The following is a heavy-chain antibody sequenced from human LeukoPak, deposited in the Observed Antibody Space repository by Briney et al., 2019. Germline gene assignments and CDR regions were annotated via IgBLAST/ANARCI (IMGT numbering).Heavy chain of an antibody. J-gene: IGHJ4*02. CDR3: AAVGKGKLDY. CDR2: IVVGSGNT. Sequence: GASVKVSCKASGFTSTSSAMQWVRQARGQRLEWLGWIVVGSGNTNYAQKFQERVTITRDMSTSTAYMELSSLRSEDTAVYYCAAVGKGKLDYWGQGTLVTVSS. V-gene: IGHV1-58*02. CDR1: GFTSTSSA.